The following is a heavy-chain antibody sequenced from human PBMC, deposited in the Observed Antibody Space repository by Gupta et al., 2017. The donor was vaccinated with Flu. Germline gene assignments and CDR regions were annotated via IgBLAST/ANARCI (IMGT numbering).Heavy chain of an antibody. J-gene: IGHJ4*02. CDR2: IYSSGGA. D-gene: IGHD2-21*02. CDR3: ARVVVQVAATDYIDL. V-gene: IGHV4-59*10. Sequence: SYYWGWIRQAAGKGPEWIGRIYSSGGATYNPSLKSRVTMSVDTSNNIFSLKLTSVTAADTAVYFCARVVVQVAATDYIDLWGQGTLVAVSS. CDR1: SYY.